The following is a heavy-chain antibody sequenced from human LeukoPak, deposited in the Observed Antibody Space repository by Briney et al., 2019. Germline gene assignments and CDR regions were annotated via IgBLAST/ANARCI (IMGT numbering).Heavy chain of an antibody. J-gene: IGHJ6*03. CDR3: AREDPSASTSFYYFMDV. V-gene: IGHV4-4*07. CDR2: MYTSGAT. Sequence: SETLSLTCTVSGDSISNYYWSWIRQPAGKGLEWIGRMYTSGATNYNPSLKSRVIMSVDTSKNQLSLRLTSVTAADRGVYYCAREDPSASTSFYYFMDVWGKGTTVTVSS. CDR1: GDSISNYY.